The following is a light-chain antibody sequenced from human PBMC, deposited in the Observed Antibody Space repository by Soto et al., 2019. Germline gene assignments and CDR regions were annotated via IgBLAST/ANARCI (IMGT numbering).Light chain of an antibody. J-gene: IGKJ1*01. CDR3: QHYNNWPRT. V-gene: IGKV3-15*01. CDR2: GAS. CDR1: QSVSSN. Sequence: VMTQSPATLSVSPVERATLSCRASQSVSSNLAWYQHKPGQAPRVLIYGASTRATAIPARFSGSGSGTEFTLTISSLQSADFAVYYCQHYNNWPRTFGQGTKVEIK.